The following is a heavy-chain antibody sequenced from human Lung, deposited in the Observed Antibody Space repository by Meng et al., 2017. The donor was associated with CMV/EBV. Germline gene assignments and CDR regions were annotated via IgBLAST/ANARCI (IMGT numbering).Heavy chain of an antibody. CDR1: GGSVISGSYY. V-gene: IGHV4-61*01. J-gene: IGHJ4*02. CDR2: IYYSGST. D-gene: IGHD6-6*01. Sequence: LSCTVSGGSVISGSYYWSWIRQPPGKGLEWIGYIYYSGSTNYNPSLKSRVTMSIDTSKNQFSLKLSSVTPADTAVYYCAAGPPSSSSSFFDYWGQGTXVTVSS. CDR3: AAGPPSSSSSFFDY.